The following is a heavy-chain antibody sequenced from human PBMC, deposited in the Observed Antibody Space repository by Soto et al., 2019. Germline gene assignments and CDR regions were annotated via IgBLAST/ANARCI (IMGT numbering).Heavy chain of an antibody. Sequence: GASVKVSCKASGYTFTSYAMHWVRQAPGQRLEWMGWINAGNGNTKYSQKFQGRVTITRDTSASTAYMELSSLRSEDTAVYYCARRLAPRRGLGYSYGIGGAFDIWGQGTMVTVSS. CDR3: ARRLAPRRGLGYSYGIGGAFDI. CDR2: INAGNGNT. J-gene: IGHJ3*02. V-gene: IGHV1-3*01. D-gene: IGHD5-18*01. CDR1: GYTFTSYA.